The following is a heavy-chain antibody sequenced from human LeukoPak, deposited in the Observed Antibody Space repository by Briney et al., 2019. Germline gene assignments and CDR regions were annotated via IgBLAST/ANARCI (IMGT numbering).Heavy chain of an antibody. CDR2: IYYSGST. D-gene: IGHD3-10*01. Sequence: SETLSLTCTVSGGSISSSSYYWGWIRQPPGKGLEWIGSIYYSGSTYYNPSLKSRVTISVDTSKNQLSLKLSSVTAADTAVYYCARLQHLYYGSGSYYFDYWGRGTLVTVSS. CDR1: GGSISSSSYY. V-gene: IGHV4-39*01. CDR3: ARLQHLYYGSGSYYFDY. J-gene: IGHJ4*02.